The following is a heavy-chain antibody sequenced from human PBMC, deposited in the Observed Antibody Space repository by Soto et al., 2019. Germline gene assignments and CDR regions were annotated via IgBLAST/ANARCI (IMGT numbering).Heavy chain of an antibody. D-gene: IGHD1-1*01. CDR1: GFTFSSYG. J-gene: IGHJ1*01. CDR2: ISYDGSNK. Sequence: QVQLVESGGGVVQPGRSLRLSCAASGFTFSSYGMHWVRQAPGKGLEWVAVISYDGSNKYYADSVKGRFTISRDNSKNTLYLQMNSLRDEDTAVYYCAKLDLGAEYFQHWGQGTLVTVSS. CDR3: AKLDLGAEYFQH. V-gene: IGHV3-30*18.